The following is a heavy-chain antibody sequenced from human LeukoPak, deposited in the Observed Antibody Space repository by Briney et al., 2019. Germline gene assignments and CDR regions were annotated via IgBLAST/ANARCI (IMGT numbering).Heavy chain of an antibody. V-gene: IGHV3-23*01. CDR1: GFTFSSYA. CDR3: AIRGVSSSSLFDH. CDR2: ISGRGYST. Sequence: GGSLRLSCAASGFTFSSYAMSWVRQAPGKGLEWVSAISGRGYSTYYADSVKGRFIISRDNSRDTLYLQMNSLRAEDTAVYYCAIRGVSSSSLFDHWGQGTLVTVSS. D-gene: IGHD6-6*01. J-gene: IGHJ4*02.